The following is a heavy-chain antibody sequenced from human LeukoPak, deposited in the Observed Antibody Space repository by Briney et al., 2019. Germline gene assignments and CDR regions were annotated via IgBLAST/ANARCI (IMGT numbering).Heavy chain of an antibody. D-gene: IGHD5-12*01. CDR2: ITGSGGTT. J-gene: IGHJ4*02. V-gene: IGHV3-23*01. CDR1: GFTFSNYA. CDR3: ATLMRGPIGYVGYGGEDY. Sequence: GGSLRLSCAASGFTFSNYAMTWVRQAPGSGLLWVAAITGSGGTTYHADSVQGRFTISRDNSKNTLYLQMNSLRAEDTAVYYCATLMRGPIGYVGYGGEDYWGQGTLVSVSS.